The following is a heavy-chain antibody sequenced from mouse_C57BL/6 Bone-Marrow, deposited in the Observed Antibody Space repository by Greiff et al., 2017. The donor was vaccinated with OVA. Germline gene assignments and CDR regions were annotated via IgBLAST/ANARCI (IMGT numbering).Heavy chain of an antibody. CDR2: ISTYYGDA. Sequence: VKVVESGPELVRPGVSVKISCKGSGYTFTDYAMHWVKQSHAKSLEWIGVISTYYGDASYNQKFKDKATMTVDKSSSTAYMELARLTSEDSAVYYCARSYYPYWYFDVWGTGTTVTVSS. J-gene: IGHJ1*03. CDR1: GYTFTDYA. CDR3: ARSYYPYWYFDV. D-gene: IGHD2-10*01. V-gene: IGHV1-67*01.